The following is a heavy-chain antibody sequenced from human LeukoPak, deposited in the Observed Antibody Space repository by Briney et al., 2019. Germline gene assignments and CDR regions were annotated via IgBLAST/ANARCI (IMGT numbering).Heavy chain of an antibody. V-gene: IGHV3-23*01. CDR2: ISGSGVST. CDR3: TTEAYYDILTGYYRNDY. J-gene: IGHJ4*02. Sequence: GGSLRLSCAASGFTFSDYAMSWVRQAPGKGLEWVSAISGSGVSTYYAESVKGRLTISRDNSKNTLYLQMNSLKTEDTAVYYCTTEAYYDILTGYYRNDYWGQGTLVTVSS. CDR1: GFTFSDYA. D-gene: IGHD3-9*01.